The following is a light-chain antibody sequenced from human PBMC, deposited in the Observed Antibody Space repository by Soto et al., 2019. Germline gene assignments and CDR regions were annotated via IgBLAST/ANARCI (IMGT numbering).Light chain of an antibody. CDR1: SSDVGGYKY. CDR3: SSYTTSSTVV. J-gene: IGLJ2*01. V-gene: IGLV2-14*01. CDR2: EVS. Sequence: QSALTQPASVSGSPGQSITISCTGTSSDVGGYKYVSWYQQHPGKAPKLMIYEVSNWPSGVSHRFSGSKSGNTASLTISELQAEDEADYYCSSYTTSSTVVFGGGTKVTVL.